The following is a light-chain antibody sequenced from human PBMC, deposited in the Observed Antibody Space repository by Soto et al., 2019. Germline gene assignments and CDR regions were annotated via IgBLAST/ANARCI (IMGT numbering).Light chain of an antibody. J-gene: IGLJ1*01. CDR2: GNS. CDR1: SSNIGAHYD. CDR3: CSYAGSYTLYV. Sequence: QSVLTQPPSVSGAPGQRVTISCTGSSSNIGAHYDVHWYQQLPGTAPKLLIYGNSNRPSGVPDRFSGSKSGNTASLTISGLQAEDEADYYCCSYAGSYTLYVFGTGTKVTV. V-gene: IGLV1-40*01.